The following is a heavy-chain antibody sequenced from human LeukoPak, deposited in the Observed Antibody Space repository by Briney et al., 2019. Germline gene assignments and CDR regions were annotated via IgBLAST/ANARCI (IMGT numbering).Heavy chain of an antibody. J-gene: IGHJ4*02. CDR1: GYTFTSYG. V-gene: IGHV1-18*01. Sequence: ASVKVSCKASGYTFTSYGISWVRQAPGQGLEWMGWISAYTGNTVYAQKLQGRVTMTTDTSTSTAYMELRSLISDDTAVYYCAAGPGIAVAGTFDFWAREPWSPSPQ. CDR2: ISAYTGNT. D-gene: IGHD6-19*01. CDR3: AAGPGIAVAGTFDF.